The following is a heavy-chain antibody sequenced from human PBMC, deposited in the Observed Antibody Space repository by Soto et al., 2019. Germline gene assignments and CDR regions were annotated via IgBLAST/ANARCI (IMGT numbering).Heavy chain of an antibody. J-gene: IGHJ6*02. V-gene: IGHV1-69*13. CDR2: IIPIFGTA. CDR1: GGTFSSYA. Sequence: SGKVSCKASGGTFSSYAISWVRQAPGQGLEWMGGIIPIFGTANYAQKFQGRVTITADESTSTAHMELSSLRSEDTAVYYCARDRCSGGSCYSSHYYYGMDVWGQGTTVTVSS. D-gene: IGHD2-15*01. CDR3: ARDRCSGGSCYSSHYYYGMDV.